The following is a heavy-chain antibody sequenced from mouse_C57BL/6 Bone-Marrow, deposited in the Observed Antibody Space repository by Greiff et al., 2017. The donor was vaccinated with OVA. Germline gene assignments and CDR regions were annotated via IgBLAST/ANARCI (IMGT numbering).Heavy chain of an antibody. V-gene: IGHV5-6*01. Sequence: EVQLKESGGDLVKPGGSLKLSCAASGFTFSSYGMSWVRQTPDKRLEWVATISSGGSYTYYPDSVKGRFTISRDNAKNTLYLQMSSLKSEDTAMYYCARHGKQGYFDVWGTGTTVTVSS. J-gene: IGHJ1*03. CDR2: ISSGGSYT. CDR1: GFTFSSYG. D-gene: IGHD4-1*01. CDR3: ARHGKQGYFDV.